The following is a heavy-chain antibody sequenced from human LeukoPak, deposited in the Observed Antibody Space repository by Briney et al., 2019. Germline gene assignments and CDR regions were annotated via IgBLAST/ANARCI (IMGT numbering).Heavy chain of an antibody. D-gene: IGHD6-25*01. Sequence: ASVKVSCKASGYTFTGYYMHWVRQAPGQGLEWMGWINPNSGGTNYAQKFQGWVTMTRDTSISTAYMELSRLRSDDTAVYYCARGPPRIAATDFDYWGQGTLVTVSS. J-gene: IGHJ4*02. CDR1: GYTFTGYY. CDR3: ARGPPRIAATDFDY. CDR2: INPNSGGT. V-gene: IGHV1-2*04.